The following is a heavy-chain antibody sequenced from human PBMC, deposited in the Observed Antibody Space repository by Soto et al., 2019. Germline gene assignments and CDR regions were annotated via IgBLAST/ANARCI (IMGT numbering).Heavy chain of an antibody. CDR1: GFSFSDYY. J-gene: IGHJ6*02. D-gene: IGHD3-22*01. CDR2: IRSKAYGGTT. Sequence: GGSLRLSCASSGFSFSDYYMSWFRQAPGKGLEWVGFIRSKAYGGTTEYAASVKGRFTISRDDSKSIAYLQMNSLKTEDTAVYYCTTSLLTYYYDSSLDWGQGTTVTVSS. CDR3: TTSLLTYYYDSSLD. V-gene: IGHV3-49*03.